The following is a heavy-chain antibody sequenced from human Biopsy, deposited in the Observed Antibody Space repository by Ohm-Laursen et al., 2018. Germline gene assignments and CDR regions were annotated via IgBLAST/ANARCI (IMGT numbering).Heavy chain of an antibody. D-gene: IGHD2-2*01. CDR3: ARMPHFDY. V-gene: IGHV4-59*01. CDR2: ISYTGGI. J-gene: IGHJ4*02. CDR1: GGSISGYH. Sequence: TLSLTWTVSGGSISGYHWSWIRKSPGQGLEWLAFISYTGGITSNPSLTRRATMSLDTSKNQFSLRLIYVTAADTAVYYCARMPHFDYWGQGILVTVSS.